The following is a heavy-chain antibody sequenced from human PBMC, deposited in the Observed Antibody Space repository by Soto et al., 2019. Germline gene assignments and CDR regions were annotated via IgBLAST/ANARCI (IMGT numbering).Heavy chain of an antibody. CDR1: GGCISPLY. CDR2: LYYSGNT. V-gene: IGHV4-59*01. D-gene: IGHD2-15*01. CDR3: ARVGGVAARTFDY. Sequence: SETLSIGCTVSGGCISPLYWGWVRQPPGKGLEWIGYLYYSGNTNYNPSLKSRVTISVDASKNQVSLRLTSVTAADTAVYYCARVGGVAARTFDYWGQGTVVTVSS. J-gene: IGHJ4*02.